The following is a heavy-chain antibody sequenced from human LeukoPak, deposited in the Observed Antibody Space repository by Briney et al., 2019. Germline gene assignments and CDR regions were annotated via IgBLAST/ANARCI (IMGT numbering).Heavy chain of an antibody. J-gene: IGHJ4*02. D-gene: IGHD3-10*01. CDR2: ISSSSSYI. V-gene: IGHV3-21*01. CDR1: GFTFSSYS. Sequence: GGSLRLSCAASGFTFSSYSMNWVREALGTGLERVSSISSSSSYIYYADSVKGRFTISRDNAKNSLYLQMNSLRAEDTAVYYCARYYGSGSYYTDYWGQGTLVTVSS. CDR3: ARYYGSGSYYTDY.